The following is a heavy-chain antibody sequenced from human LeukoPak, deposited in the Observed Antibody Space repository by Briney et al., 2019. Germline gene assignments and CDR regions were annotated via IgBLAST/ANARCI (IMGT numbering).Heavy chain of an antibody. V-gene: IGHV1-3*01. D-gene: IGHD6-19*01. J-gene: IGHJ4*02. CDR3: ARGASSDWPFDY. CDR2: INAGNGNT. CDR1: GYTFTTYA. Sequence: ASVKVSCKASGYTFTTYAMHWVRQAPGQRLEWMGWINAGNGNTKYSQRFQGRVTISRDTSATTAYMELGSLRSEDTAVYYCARGASSDWPFDYWGQGTLVTVSS.